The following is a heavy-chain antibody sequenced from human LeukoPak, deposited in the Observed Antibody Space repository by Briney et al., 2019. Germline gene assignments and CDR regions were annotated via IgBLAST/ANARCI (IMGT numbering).Heavy chain of an antibody. J-gene: IGHJ4*02. CDR1: GGSISSGNYY. Sequence: NPSQTLSLTCTVSGGSISSGNYYWSWIRQPPGKGLEWIGEINHSGSTNYNPSLKSRVTISVDTSKNQFSLKLSSVTAADTAVYYCARGMGATLDYWGQGTLVTVSS. D-gene: IGHD1-26*01. CDR2: INHSGST. CDR3: ARGMGATLDY. V-gene: IGHV4-39*07.